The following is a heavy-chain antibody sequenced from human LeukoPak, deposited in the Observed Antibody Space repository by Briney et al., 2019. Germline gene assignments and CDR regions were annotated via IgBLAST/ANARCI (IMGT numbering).Heavy chain of an antibody. D-gene: IGHD3-16*02. CDR1: GYTFIGYY. Sequence: ASVKVSCKASGYTFIGYYMQWVRQAPGHGLEWMGIINPISGATDYAQKFQGRVTMTRDTSTSTVYMELSSLRSEDTAMYYCARLPYRDGVAQDYWGQGTLVTVSP. CDR2: INPISGAT. V-gene: IGHV1-46*01. CDR3: ARLPYRDGVAQDY. J-gene: IGHJ4*02.